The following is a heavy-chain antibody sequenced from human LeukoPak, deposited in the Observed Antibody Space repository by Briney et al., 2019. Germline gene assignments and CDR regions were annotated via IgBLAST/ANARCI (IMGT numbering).Heavy chain of an antibody. J-gene: IGHJ4*02. CDR1: GFTFSSYW. CDR2: INENGRTT. D-gene: IGHD3-3*01. CDR3: ARDLTMLGTPGDDFDY. V-gene: IGHV3-74*01. Sequence: GGSLRLSCAASGFTFSSYWMHWVRQAPGKGLVWASRINENGRTTSYADSVKGRFTISRDNAKNTVYLQMTSLRAEDTAIYYCARDLTMLGTPGDDFDYWGQGSLVTVSS.